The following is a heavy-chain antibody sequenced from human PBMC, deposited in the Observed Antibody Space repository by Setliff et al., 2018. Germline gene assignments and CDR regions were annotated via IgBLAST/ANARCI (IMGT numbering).Heavy chain of an antibody. V-gene: IGHV1-18*01. CDR2: SSAYNGKT. J-gene: IGHJ4*02. D-gene: IGHD5-12*01. CDR3: ARDLGDLVATILSFFDY. Sequence: GASVKVSCKSSGYTFTSYGISWMRQAPGQGLEWVGWSSAYNGKTQYAQKFQGRVTMTTDTSTSTAYMELMSLTSDDTALYFCARDLGDLVATILSFFDYWGQGTLVTVSS. CDR1: GYTFTSYG.